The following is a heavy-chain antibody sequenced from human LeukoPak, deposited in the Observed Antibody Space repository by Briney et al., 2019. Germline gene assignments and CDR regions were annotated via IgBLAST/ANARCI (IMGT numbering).Heavy chain of an antibody. J-gene: IGHJ4*02. CDR1: GGTFSSYA. D-gene: IGHD3-22*01. CDR2: IIPIFGTA. Sequence: SVKVSCTASGGTFSSYAISWVRQAPGQGLEWMGGIIPIFGTANYAQKFQGRVTITADESTSTAYMELSSLRSEDTAVYYCARSTSGYSDCWGQGTLVTVSP. V-gene: IGHV1-69*01. CDR3: ARSTSGYSDC.